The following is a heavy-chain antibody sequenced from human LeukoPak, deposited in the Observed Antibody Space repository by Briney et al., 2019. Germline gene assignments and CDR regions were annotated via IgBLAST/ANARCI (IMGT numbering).Heavy chain of an antibody. V-gene: IGHV3-21*01. CDR2: ISSRSSSI. Sequence: PGGSLRLSCAASGFTFSAYSMNWVRQAPGKGLEWVSSISSRSSSIYYADSVKGRFTISRDNAKNSLYLQMNSLRAEDTAVYYCAGGNNGYDYVGILDYWGQGTLVTVSS. CDR3: AGGNNGYDYVGILDY. J-gene: IGHJ4*02. CDR1: GFTFSAYS. D-gene: IGHD5-12*01.